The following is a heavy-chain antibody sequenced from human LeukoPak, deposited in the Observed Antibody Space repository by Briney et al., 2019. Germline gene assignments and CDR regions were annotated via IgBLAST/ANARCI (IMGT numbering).Heavy chain of an antibody. CDR2: IRGGSGTT. D-gene: IGHD3-9*01. CDR1: AFTFSSYG. CDR3: AKFDEALTGYFGY. V-gene: IGHV3-23*01. Sequence: GGSLRLSCAASAFTFSSYGMDWVRQSPGKGLEWVSVIRGGSGTTYYAYYADSVKGRFTISRDNSKNTLYLQMNSLRAEDTAVYYCAKFDEALTGYFGYWGQGTLVTVSS. J-gene: IGHJ4*02.